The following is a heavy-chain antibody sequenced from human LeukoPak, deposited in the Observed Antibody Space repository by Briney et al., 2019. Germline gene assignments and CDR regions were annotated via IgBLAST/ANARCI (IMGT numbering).Heavy chain of an antibody. Sequence: GGSLRLSCAASGFTFDDYAMHWVRQAPGKGLEWVSGISWNSGSIGYADSVKGRFTISRDNSKNTLYLQMNSLRAEDTAVYYCARDLGTTVTTWGFDYWGQGTLVTVSS. CDR2: ISWNSGSI. D-gene: IGHD4-17*01. CDR1: GFTFDDYA. V-gene: IGHV3-9*01. J-gene: IGHJ4*02. CDR3: ARDLGTTVTTWGFDY.